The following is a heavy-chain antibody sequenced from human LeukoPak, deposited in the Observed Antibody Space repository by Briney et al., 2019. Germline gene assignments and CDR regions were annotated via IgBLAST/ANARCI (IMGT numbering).Heavy chain of an antibody. CDR1: GGSFSGYF. Sequence: SETLSLTCAVYGGSFSGYFWSYIRQPPGKGLEWLGEISHSGSTNYSPSLKSRVTISVDTSKNQFPLKLSSVTAADTAVYYCARALHGGSYFLDYWGQGSLVTVSS. CDR3: ARALHGGSYFLDY. V-gene: IGHV4-34*01. J-gene: IGHJ4*02. D-gene: IGHD1-26*01. CDR2: ISHSGST.